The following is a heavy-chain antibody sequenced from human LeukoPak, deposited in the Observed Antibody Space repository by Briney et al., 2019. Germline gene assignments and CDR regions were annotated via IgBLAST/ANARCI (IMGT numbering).Heavy chain of an antibody. J-gene: IGHJ4*02. D-gene: IGHD5-24*01. V-gene: IGHV3-9*01. CDR1: GFTFDDYA. CDR3: ARNEMATINYFDY. CDR2: ISWNSGSI. Sequence: GGSLRLSCAASGFTFDDYAMHWVRQAPGKGLEWVSGISWNSGSIGYADSVKGRFTISRDNAKNSLYLQMNSLRAEDTAVYYCARNEMATINYFDYWGQGTLVTVSS.